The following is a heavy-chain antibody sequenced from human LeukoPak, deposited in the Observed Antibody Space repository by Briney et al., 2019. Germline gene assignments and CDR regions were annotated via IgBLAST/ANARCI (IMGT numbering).Heavy chain of an antibody. CDR3: ARVGKVGATGALDI. J-gene: IGHJ3*02. CDR2: ISDGGTTI. D-gene: IGHD1-26*01. Sequence: GGSLRLSCAASGFSFSTYAMSWIRQAPGKGLQWLSYISDGGTTIFYADSVKGRFTISRDNAKNSLYLQLSSLKGEDTAVYYCARVGKVGATGALDIWGQGTLVTVSS. CDR1: GFSFSTYA. V-gene: IGHV3-11*04.